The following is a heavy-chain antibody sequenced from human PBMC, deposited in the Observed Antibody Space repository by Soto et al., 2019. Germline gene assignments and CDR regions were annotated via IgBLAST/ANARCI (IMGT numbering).Heavy chain of an antibody. Sequence: QVQLQESGPGLVKPSETLSLTCTVSGGSISSYYWSWIRQPPGKGLEWIGYIYYSGSTNYNPSLKSRVTISVDTSKTQSSLKLSSVTAADTAVYYCARVTVAGRLDVWGHGTPVTVSS. CDR1: GGSISSYY. J-gene: IGHJ6*02. CDR2: IYYSGST. V-gene: IGHV4-59*01. D-gene: IGHD6-19*01. CDR3: ARVTVAGRLDV.